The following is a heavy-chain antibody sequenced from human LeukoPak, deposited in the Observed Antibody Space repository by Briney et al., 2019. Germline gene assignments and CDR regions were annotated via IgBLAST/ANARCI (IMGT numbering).Heavy chain of an antibody. J-gene: IGHJ4*02. Sequence: PGGSLRLSCAASGFTFSDYYMSWIRQAPGKGLEWVSYISSSGSNKYYADSVKGRVTISRDNAKNSLYLQMNSLRAEDTAVYYCARGSSSRDMRFDYWGQGTLVTVSS. D-gene: IGHD6-6*01. V-gene: IGHV3-11*04. CDR1: GFTFSDYY. CDR2: ISSSGSNK. CDR3: ARGSSSRDMRFDY.